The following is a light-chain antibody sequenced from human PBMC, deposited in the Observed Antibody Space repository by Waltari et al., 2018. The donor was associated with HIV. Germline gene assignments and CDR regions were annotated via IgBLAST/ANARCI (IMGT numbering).Light chain of an antibody. J-gene: IGLJ2*01. V-gene: IGLV2-23*01. CDR1: SSDVGRYNL. CDR3: CSYAGSSTDVV. CDR2: EGS. Sequence: QSALTQPASVSGSPGQSITISCTGTSSDVGRYNLVPWYQQHPGKAPKLMIYEGSKRPSGVSNRFSGFKSGNTASLTISGLQAEDEADYYCCSYAGSSTDVVFGGGTKLTVL.